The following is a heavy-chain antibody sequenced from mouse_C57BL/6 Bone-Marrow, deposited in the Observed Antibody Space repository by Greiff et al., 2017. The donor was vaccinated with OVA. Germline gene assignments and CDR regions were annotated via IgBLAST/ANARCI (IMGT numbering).Heavy chain of an antibody. Sequence: VQLQQSGTVLARPGASVKMSCKTSGYTFTSYWMHWVKQRPGKGLEWIGAIYPGNSDTSYNQKFKGKAKLTAVTSASTAYMELSSLTNEDSAVYYCTRWLLTAYAMDYWGQGTSVTVSS. CDR2: IYPGNSDT. J-gene: IGHJ4*01. V-gene: IGHV1-5*01. CDR1: GYTFTSYW. CDR3: TRWLLTAYAMDY. D-gene: IGHD4-1*01.